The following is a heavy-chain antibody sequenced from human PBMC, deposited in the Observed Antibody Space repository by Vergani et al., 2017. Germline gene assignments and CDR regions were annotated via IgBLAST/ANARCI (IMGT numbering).Heavy chain of an antibody. CDR3: ARGPEGVGFDP. V-gene: IGHV1-18*04. J-gene: IGHJ5*02. Sequence: QVQLVQSGAEVKKPGASVKVSCKTSGYTFTNYGISWVRQAPGKGLEWMGWISVYNGNTYYAQKVQGRVIMTTDTSKSTAYMELRSLRSDDTAVYYCARGPEGVGFDPWGQGTLVTVSS. D-gene: IGHD2-15*01. CDR1: GYTFTNYG. CDR2: ISVYNGNT.